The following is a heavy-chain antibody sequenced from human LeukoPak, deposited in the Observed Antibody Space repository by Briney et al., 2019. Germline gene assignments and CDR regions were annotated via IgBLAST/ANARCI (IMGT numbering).Heavy chain of an antibody. CDR2: INHSGST. D-gene: IGHD3-22*01. V-gene: IGHV4-34*01. Sequence: SETLSLTCAVYGGSFSGYYWSWIRQPPAKGLEWIGEINHSGSTNYNPSLKSRVTISVDTSKNQFSLKLSFVTAADTAVYYCARPLGYYYGYFQHWGQGTLVTVSS. CDR1: GGSFSGYY. CDR3: ARPLGYYYGYFQH. J-gene: IGHJ1*01.